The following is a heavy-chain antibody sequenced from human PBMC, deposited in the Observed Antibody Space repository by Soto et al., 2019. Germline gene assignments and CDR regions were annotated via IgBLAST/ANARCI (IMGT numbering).Heavy chain of an antibody. CDR1: GGSISSGDYY. Sequence: LSLTCTVSGGSISSGDYYWSWIRQPPGKGLEWIGYIYYSGSTYYNPSLKSRVTISVDTSKNQFSLKLSSVTAADTAVYYCARVGYSSSWMYNWFDPWGQGTLVTVSS. J-gene: IGHJ5*02. CDR3: ARVGYSSSWMYNWFDP. D-gene: IGHD6-13*01. V-gene: IGHV4-30-4*01. CDR2: IYYSGST.